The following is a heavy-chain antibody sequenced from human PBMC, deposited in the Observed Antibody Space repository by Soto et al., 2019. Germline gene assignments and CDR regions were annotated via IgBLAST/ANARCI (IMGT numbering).Heavy chain of an antibody. V-gene: IGHV3-9*01. CDR2: ISWNSGSI. CDR1: GFTFDDYA. D-gene: IGHD6-13*01. CDR3: AKDKAAAPAAYYFDY. J-gene: IGHJ4*02. Sequence: EVQLVKSGGGLVQPGRSLRLSCAASGFTFDDYAMHWVRQAPGKGLEWVSGISWNSGSIGYADSVKGRFTISRDNAKNSLYLQMNSLRAEDTALYYCAKDKAAAPAAYYFDYWGQGTLVTVSS.